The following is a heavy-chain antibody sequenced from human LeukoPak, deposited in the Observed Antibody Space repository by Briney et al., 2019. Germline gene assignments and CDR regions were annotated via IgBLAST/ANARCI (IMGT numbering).Heavy chain of an antibody. V-gene: IGHV3-11*06. Sequence: GGSLRLSCAASGFTFSDYYMSWIRQAPGKGLEWVSSISSSSSYIYYADSVKGRFTISRDNAKNSLYLQMNSLRAEDTAVYYCASGYDSSGYYYNYWGQGTLVTVSS. CDR1: GFTFSDYY. CDR2: ISSSSSYI. J-gene: IGHJ4*02. D-gene: IGHD3-22*01. CDR3: ASGYDSSGYYYNY.